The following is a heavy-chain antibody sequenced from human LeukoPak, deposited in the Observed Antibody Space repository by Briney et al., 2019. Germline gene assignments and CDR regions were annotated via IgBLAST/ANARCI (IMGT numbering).Heavy chain of an antibody. CDR1: GFTFSSYG. D-gene: IGHD6-13*01. CDR3: AKEGSSSWT. CDR2: ISYDGSNK. V-gene: IGHV3-30*18. J-gene: IGHJ4*02. Sequence: PGGSLRLSCAASGFTFSSYGMHWVRQAPGKGLEWVAVISYDGSNKYYADSVKGRFTISRDNSKNTLYLQMNSLRAEDTAVYYCAKEGSSSWTWGQGTLVTVSS.